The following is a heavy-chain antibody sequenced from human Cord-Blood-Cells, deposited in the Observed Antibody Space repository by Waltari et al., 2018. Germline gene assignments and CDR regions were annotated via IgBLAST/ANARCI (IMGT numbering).Heavy chain of an antibody. Sequence: QVQLVQSGAEVKKPGASVKVSCQDSGYTLPELSMPWVRQAPGKGLEWMGGFDPEDGETIYAQKFQGRVTITEDTSTDTAYMELSILRSEDTAVYYCATAGNWNDADDAFDIWGQGTMVTVSS. CDR1: GYTLPELS. J-gene: IGHJ3*02. CDR3: ATAGNWNDADDAFDI. V-gene: IGHV1-24*01. CDR2: FDPEDGET. D-gene: IGHD1-20*01.